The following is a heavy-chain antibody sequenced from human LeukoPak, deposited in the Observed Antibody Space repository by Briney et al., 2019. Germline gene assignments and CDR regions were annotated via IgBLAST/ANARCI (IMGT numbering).Heavy chain of an antibody. D-gene: IGHD5-18*01. CDR3: ARGPLDTAMVCSFDY. V-gene: IGHV4-34*01. J-gene: IGHJ4*02. Sequence: SETLSLTCAVYGGSFSGYYWSWIRQPPGKGLEWIGEINHSGSTNYDPSLKSRVTISVDTSKNQFSLKLSSVTAADTAVYYCARGPLDTAMVCSFDYWGQGTLVTVSS. CDR2: INHSGST. CDR1: GGSFSGYY.